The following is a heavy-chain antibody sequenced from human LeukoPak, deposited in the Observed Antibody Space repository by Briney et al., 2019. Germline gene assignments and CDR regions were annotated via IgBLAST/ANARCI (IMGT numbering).Heavy chain of an antibody. D-gene: IGHD6-13*01. CDR1: GGTFSSYA. J-gene: IGHJ4*02. Sequence: SVKVSCKASGGTFSSYAISWVRQAPGQGLEWMGGIIPISGTANYAQKFQGRVTITADESTSTAYMELSSLRSEDTAVYYCARSGIAAAGYFDYWGQGTLVTVSS. CDR2: IIPISGTA. CDR3: ARSGIAAAGYFDY. V-gene: IGHV1-69*13.